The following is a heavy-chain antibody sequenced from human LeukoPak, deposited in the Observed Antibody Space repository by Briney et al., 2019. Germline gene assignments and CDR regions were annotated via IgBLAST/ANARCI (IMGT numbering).Heavy chain of an antibody. CDR1: GFTFSSYS. J-gene: IGHJ4*02. CDR3: ALERDSYYFDY. Sequence: GGSLRLSCAASGFTFSSYSMTWVRQAPGKGLEWVSSISSSSSYIYYADSVKGRFTISRDNAKNSLYLQMNSLRAEDTAVYYCALERDSYYFDYWGQGTLVTVSS. CDR2: ISSSSSYI. V-gene: IGHV3-21*01. D-gene: IGHD3/OR15-3a*01.